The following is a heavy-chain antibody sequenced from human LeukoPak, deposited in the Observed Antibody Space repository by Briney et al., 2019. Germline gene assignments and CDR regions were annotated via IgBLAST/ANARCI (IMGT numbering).Heavy chain of an antibody. D-gene: IGHD3-22*01. CDR2: INPNSGGT. CDR1: GYSFTDYY. V-gene: IGHV1-2*02. Sequence: ASVRVSCKTSGYSFTDYYIHWVRQAPGQGLEWMGWINPNSGGTNYAQKFQGRVTMTRDTSISTAYMELSRLRSDDTAVYYCARGSGYYLDYWGQGTLVTVSS. J-gene: IGHJ4*02. CDR3: ARGSGYYLDY.